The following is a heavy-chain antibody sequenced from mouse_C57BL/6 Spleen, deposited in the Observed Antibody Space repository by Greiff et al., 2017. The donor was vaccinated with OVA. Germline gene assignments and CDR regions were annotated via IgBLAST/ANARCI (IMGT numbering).Heavy chain of an antibody. D-gene: IGHD1-1*01. V-gene: IGHV2-3*01. CDR2: IRGDGST. CDR3: AKGTIAYGSSYHYFDR. J-gene: IGHJ2*01. Sequence: VQRVESGPGLVAPSPSLSITCTVSGFSLTSYGVSWVRQPPGKGLEWLGVIRGDGSTTYHSALISRLSISKDNSKSQVFLKLNSLQTDDTATYYCAKGTIAYGSSYHYFDRWGKGTTLTVSS. CDR1: GFSLTSYG.